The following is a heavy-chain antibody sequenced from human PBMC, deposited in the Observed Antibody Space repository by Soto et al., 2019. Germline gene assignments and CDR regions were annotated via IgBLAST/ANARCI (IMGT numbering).Heavy chain of an antibody. J-gene: IGHJ4*02. V-gene: IGHV3-48*01. Sequence: EVQLVESGGGLVQPGGSLRLSCAASGFTFSSYSMNWVRQAPGKGLEWVSYISSSSSTISYADSVKGRFTISRDNAKNARYLQRNSLRAEDTAVYYCARPIYDFWSGYYFIPSTGFDYWGQGTLVTVSS. CDR1: GFTFSSYS. D-gene: IGHD3-3*01. CDR2: ISSSSSTI. CDR3: ARPIYDFWSGYYFIPSTGFDY.